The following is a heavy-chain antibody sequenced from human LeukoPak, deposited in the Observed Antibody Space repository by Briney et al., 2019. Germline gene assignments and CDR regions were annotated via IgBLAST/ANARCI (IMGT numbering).Heavy chain of an antibody. CDR2: MSYDGSNK. D-gene: IGHD3-22*01. CDR3: ARVYYDSSGYWYYFDY. J-gene: IGHJ4*02. V-gene: IGHV3-30*04. Sequence: GGSLRLSCAASGFTFSSYAMHWVRQAPGKGLEWVAVMSYDGSNKYYADSVKGRFTISRDNSKNTLYLQMNSLRAEDTAVYYCARVYYDSSGYWYYFDYWGQGTLVTVSS. CDR1: GFTFSSYA.